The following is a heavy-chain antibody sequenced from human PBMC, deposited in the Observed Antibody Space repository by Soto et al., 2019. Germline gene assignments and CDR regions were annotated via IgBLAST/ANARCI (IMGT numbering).Heavy chain of an antibody. V-gene: IGHV4-38-2*01. CDR3: ARVPVVAATPSRAGWFDP. D-gene: IGHD2-15*01. CDR2: ISHSGSA. Sequence: PXGTLCLTFAVSGYSINSGYYWCCIRQPPGKGLAWIGSISHSGSAYYNPSLKSRVTMSVDTSKNQLSLKLSSVTAADTAVYYCARVPVVAATPSRAGWFDPWGQGTLVTVSS. CDR1: GYSINSGYY. J-gene: IGHJ5*02.